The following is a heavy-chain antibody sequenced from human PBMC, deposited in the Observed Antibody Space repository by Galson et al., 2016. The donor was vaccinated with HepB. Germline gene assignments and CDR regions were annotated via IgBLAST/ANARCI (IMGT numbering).Heavy chain of an antibody. CDR2: VSPNNGHT. V-gene: IGHV1-18*04. J-gene: IGHJ4*02. CDR1: GYTFANYD. CDR3: TRGAHRGHY. Sequence: SVKVSCKASGYTFANYDITWVRQAPGQGLEWVGWVSPNNGHTKYAERLQDSVTLTTDTSTNTAYMELGSLQFDDTAVYFCTRGAHRGHYWGQGTQVSVFS.